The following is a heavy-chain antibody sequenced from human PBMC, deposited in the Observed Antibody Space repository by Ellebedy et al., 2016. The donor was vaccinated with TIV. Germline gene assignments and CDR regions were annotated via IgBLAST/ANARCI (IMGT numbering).Heavy chain of an antibody. CDR3: ARVPPDPLQHLLYSYYGMDV. V-gene: IGHV1-18*04. CDR2: ISAYNGNT. J-gene: IGHJ6*02. CDR1: GYTFTSYG. Sequence: ASVKVSCKASGYTFTSYGISWVRQAPGKGLEWMGWISAYNGNTNYAQKLQGRVTMTTDTSTSTAYMELRSLRSDDPAVYYCARVPPDPLQHLLYSYYGMDVWGQGTTVTVSS. D-gene: IGHD1-1*01.